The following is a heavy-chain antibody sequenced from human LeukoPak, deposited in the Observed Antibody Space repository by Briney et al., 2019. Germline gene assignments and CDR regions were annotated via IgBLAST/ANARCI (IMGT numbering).Heavy chain of an antibody. V-gene: IGHV4-61*05. CDR2: TSYSENT. J-gene: IGHJ6*03. CDR1: GGSISSSSYY. CDR3: ARCPKGVYYYYMDV. Sequence: ASETLSLTCTVSGGSISSSSYYWGWIRQPPGKGLEWIGYTSYSENTDYNPSLKSRVTISVDTSKNQFSLKLTSVTAADTAVYYCARCPKGVYYYYMDVWGKGTTVTVSS.